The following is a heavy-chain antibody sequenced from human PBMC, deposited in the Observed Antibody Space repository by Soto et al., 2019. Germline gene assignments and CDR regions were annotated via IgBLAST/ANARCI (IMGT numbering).Heavy chain of an antibody. Sequence: PGGSMRLSCAASGCNISSNYMSWVRKAPGEGLEWVSVFYSGGSTYYADSVKGRFTISRDNSKNTLYLQMNSLRVEDTAVYYCARLSDSSGYGAFDIWGQGTMVTVSS. CDR1: GCNISSNY. V-gene: IGHV3-53*01. D-gene: IGHD3-22*01. CDR3: ARLSDSSGYGAFDI. J-gene: IGHJ3*02. CDR2: FYSGGST.